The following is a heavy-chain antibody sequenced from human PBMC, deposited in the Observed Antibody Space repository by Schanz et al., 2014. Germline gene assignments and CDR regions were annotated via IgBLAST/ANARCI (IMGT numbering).Heavy chain of an antibody. Sequence: EVQLVESGGGLIQPGGSLRLSCAVSGFTVNTNYMSWVRQAPGKGLEWVSRLNFDETYTSYADSVKGRFTISRDNAKNSLYLEMTSLRGEDTAVYYCARENLNWEAFDIWGQGTVVTVSS. J-gene: IGHJ3*02. CDR3: ARENLNWEAFDI. D-gene: IGHD7-27*01. CDR2: LNFDETYT. CDR1: GFTVNTNY. V-gene: IGHV3-53*01.